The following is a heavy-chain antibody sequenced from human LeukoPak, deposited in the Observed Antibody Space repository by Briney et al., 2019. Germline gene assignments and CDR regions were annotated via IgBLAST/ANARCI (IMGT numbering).Heavy chain of an antibody. CDR2: TYYRSKWSN. V-gene: IGHV6-1*01. D-gene: IGHD1-26*01. CDR1: GDSFSSKSVT. J-gene: IGHJ4*02. CDR3: ARAVGGTLDY. Sequence: SQTLSLTCAISGDSFSSKSVTWNWIRQSPSRGLEWLGRTYYRSKWSNDYAVSVRSRIIVNPDTSKNQFSLKLNSVTPEDTAIYFCARAVGGTLDYWGQGTLVTVSS.